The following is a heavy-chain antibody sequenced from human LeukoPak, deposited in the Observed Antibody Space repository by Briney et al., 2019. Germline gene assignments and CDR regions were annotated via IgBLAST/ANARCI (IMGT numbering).Heavy chain of an antibody. CDR3: AREGLNMVRGVIPKEAWGWFDP. V-gene: IGHV4-61*02. D-gene: IGHD3-10*01. J-gene: IGHJ5*02. CDR1: GGSISSGSYY. CDR2: IYTSGST. Sequence: SETLSLTCTVSGGSISSGSYYWNWIRQPAGKGLEWIGRIYTSGSTNYNPSLKSRVTVSVDTSKNQFSLKLSSVTAADTAVYYCAREGLNMVRGVIPKEAWGWFDPWGQGTLVTVSS.